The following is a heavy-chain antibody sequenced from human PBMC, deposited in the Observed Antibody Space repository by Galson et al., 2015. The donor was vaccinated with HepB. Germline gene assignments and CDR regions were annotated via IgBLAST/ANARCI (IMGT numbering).Heavy chain of an antibody. CDR3: ATSNGWFDP. J-gene: IGHJ5*02. CDR1: GYTLTDLS. Sequence: SVKVSCKVSGYTLTDLSMHWVQQAPGKGLEWIGGFDTEDGATIYAQKFQGRVTMAEDTSTDTAYMELSSLRSEDTAVYYCATSNGWFDPWGQGTLVTVSS. D-gene: IGHD2-8*01. CDR2: FDTEDGAT. V-gene: IGHV1-24*01.